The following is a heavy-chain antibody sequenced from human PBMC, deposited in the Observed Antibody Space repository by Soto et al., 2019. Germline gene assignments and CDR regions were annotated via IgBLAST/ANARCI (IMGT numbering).Heavy chain of an antibody. D-gene: IGHD2-15*01. Sequence: ASVKVSCKVSGYTLTELSMHWVRQAPGKGLEWMGGFDPEGGETIYAQKFQGRVTMTRNTSISTAYMELSSLRSEDTAVYYCTRGRPYCSGDNCGDFDYWAQGTLVTVSS. CDR2: FDPEGGET. CDR1: GYTLTELS. V-gene: IGHV1-24*01. CDR3: TRGRPYCSGDNCGDFDY. J-gene: IGHJ4*02.